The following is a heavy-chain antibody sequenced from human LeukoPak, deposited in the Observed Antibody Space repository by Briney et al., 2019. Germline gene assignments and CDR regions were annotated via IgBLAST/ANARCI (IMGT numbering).Heavy chain of an antibody. CDR2: INPNSGGT. D-gene: IGHD3-22*01. CDR1: GYTFTGYY. J-gene: IGHJ1*01. Sequence: ASVKVSCKASGYTFTGYYMHWVRQAPGQGLEWMGWINPNSGGTNYAQKFQGRVTMTRDTSISTAYMELSRLRSDDTAVYYCARGGDSSGYYYPFQHWGQGTLVTVSS. CDR3: ARGGDSSGYYYPFQH. V-gene: IGHV1-2*02.